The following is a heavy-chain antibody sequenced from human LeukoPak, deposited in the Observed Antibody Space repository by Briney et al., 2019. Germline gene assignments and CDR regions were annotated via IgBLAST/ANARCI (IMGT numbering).Heavy chain of an antibody. CDR1: GFTFDDYA. CDR3: AKDMRAGTTRVFDY. J-gene: IGHJ4*02. Sequence: QPGGSLRLSCAASGFTFDDYAMHWVRQAPGKGLEWVSGISWNSGSIGYADSVKGRFTISRDNAKNSLYLQMNSLRAEDMALYYCAKDMRAGTTRVFDYWGQGTLVTVSS. CDR2: ISWNSGSI. V-gene: IGHV3-9*03. D-gene: IGHD1-14*01.